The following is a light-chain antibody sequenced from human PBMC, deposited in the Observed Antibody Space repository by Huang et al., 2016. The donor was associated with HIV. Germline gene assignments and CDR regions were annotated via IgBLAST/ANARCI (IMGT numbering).Light chain of an antibody. CDR3: QRCDKWPRIT. CDR2: APS. CDR1: QSCSTN. V-gene: IGKV3-15*01. Sequence: EIVMTQSPATLSLSPAERATLSRSDSQSCSTNLAWYQQKPGQAPRLLIYAPSPRAAGMSPVYSDGGFGTEFTLSISIRPSESFAVFSGQRCDKWPRITFGQGTRLEIK. J-gene: IGKJ5*01.